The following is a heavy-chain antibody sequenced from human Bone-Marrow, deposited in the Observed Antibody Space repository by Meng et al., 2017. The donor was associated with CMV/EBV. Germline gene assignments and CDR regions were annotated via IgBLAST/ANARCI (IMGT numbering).Heavy chain of an antibody. V-gene: IGHV4-34*01. Sequence: LSLTCAVDGGSFSGYYWRGIRQPTGKGLEWIGEINHSGSTNYNPSLKSRVTISVDTSKNQFSLKLSSVTAADTAVYYCARGVRDGYNPWGQGTLVTVSS. CDR3: ARGVRDGYNP. CDR2: INHSGST. D-gene: IGHD5-24*01. J-gene: IGHJ5*02. CDR1: GGSFSGYY.